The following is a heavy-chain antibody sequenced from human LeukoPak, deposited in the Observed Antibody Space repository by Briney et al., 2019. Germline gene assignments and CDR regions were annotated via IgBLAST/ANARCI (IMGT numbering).Heavy chain of an antibody. CDR1: GLTLTSHW. Sequence: PGGSLRLSCVASGLTLTSHWMNWVRQAPGKGLEWVSSISGSAGSTYYADSVKGRFTISRDNSNNTLYLQMNSLSAEDTAVYYCAKEPDYGGNSGYYWGQGTLVTVSS. D-gene: IGHD4-23*01. CDR2: ISGSAGST. J-gene: IGHJ4*02. CDR3: AKEPDYGGNSGYY. V-gene: IGHV3-23*01.